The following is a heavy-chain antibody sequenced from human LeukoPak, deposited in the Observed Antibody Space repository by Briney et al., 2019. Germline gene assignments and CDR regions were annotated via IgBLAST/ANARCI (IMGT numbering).Heavy chain of an antibody. D-gene: IGHD6-19*01. Sequence: GGSLSLSCAASGFTVCSNYMSWVRQAPGKGLEWVSVIYSGGSTYYADSVKGRFTISRDNSKNTLYLQMNSLGAEDTAVYYCARDRAAVAYWYFDLWGRGTLVTVSS. CDR2: IYSGGST. CDR3: ARDRAAVAYWYFDL. CDR1: GFTVCSNY. J-gene: IGHJ2*01. V-gene: IGHV3-53*01.